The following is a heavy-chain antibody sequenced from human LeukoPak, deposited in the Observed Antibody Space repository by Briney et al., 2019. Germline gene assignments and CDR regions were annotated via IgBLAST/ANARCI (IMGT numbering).Heavy chain of an antibody. Sequence: ASVKVSCKASGYTFTSYDINWVRQATGQGLEWMGWMNPNSGNTGYAQKFQGRVTITRNTSISTAYMELSSLRSEDTAVYYCARDNFWSGYYIDYWGQGTLVTVSS. CDR2: MNPNSGNT. V-gene: IGHV1-8*03. CDR1: GYTFTSYD. J-gene: IGHJ4*02. CDR3: ARDNFWSGYYIDY. D-gene: IGHD3-3*01.